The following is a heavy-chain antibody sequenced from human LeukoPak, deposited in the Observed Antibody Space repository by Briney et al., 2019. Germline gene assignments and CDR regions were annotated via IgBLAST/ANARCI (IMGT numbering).Heavy chain of an antibody. J-gene: IGHJ3*02. CDR3: ARGFLRRWLQQSDTFDI. D-gene: IGHD5-24*01. Sequence: GGSLRLSCAASGFIFSDYYINWIRQAPGKGLEWVANIKQDGSEKYYVDSVKGRFTISRDNAKNSLYLQMNGLRAEDTAVYYCARGFLRRWLQQSDTFDIWGQGTMVTVSS. CDR1: GFIFSDYY. CDR2: IKQDGSEK. V-gene: IGHV3-7*04.